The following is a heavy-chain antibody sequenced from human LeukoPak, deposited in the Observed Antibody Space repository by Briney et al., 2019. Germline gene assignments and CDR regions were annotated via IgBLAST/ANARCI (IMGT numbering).Heavy chain of an antibody. D-gene: IGHD2-2*01. V-gene: IGHV3-48*04. J-gene: IGHJ3*02. CDR3: AGDPTRSNLLTYGSWDAFDI. Sequence: PGGSLRPSCAASGFTFSSYAMNWVRQAPGRGLEWISYISESSGSIYYADSVKGRFTISRDNAENSLFLQMNSLRAEDTAVYYCAGDPTRSNLLTYGSWDAFDIWGQGTMVTVST. CDR2: ISESSGSI. CDR1: GFTFSSYA.